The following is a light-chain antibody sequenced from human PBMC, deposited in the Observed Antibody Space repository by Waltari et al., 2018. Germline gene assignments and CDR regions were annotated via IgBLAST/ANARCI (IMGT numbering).Light chain of an antibody. V-gene: IGLV2-8*01. CDR3: SSYAGGSWV. Sequence: SALTQPPSASGSPGQSVTISCTGTSSDVGGYNYVSWYQQHPGKAPKLMIYEVTKLPSVVPDRFSGSKSGNTASLTVSGLQTEDEADYYCSSYAGGSWVFGGGTKLTVL. CDR1: SSDVGGYNY. J-gene: IGLJ3*02. CDR2: EVT.